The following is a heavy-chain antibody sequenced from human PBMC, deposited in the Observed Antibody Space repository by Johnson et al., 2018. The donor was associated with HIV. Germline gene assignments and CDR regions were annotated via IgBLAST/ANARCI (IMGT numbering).Heavy chain of an antibody. V-gene: IGHV3-30*04. CDR3: ARDIRGWYPSAFDI. Sequence: VQLVESGGGVVQPGRSLRLSCAASGFTFSSYAMHWVRQAPGKGLEWVAVISYDGSNKYYADSVKGRFTISRDNAKNSLYLQMNSLRAVDTALYYCARDIRGWYPSAFDIWGQGTMVTVSS. D-gene: IGHD6-19*01. CDR1: GFTFSSYA. CDR2: ISYDGSNK. J-gene: IGHJ3*02.